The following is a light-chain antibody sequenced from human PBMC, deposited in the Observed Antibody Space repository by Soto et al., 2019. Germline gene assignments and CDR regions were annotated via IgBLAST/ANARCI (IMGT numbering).Light chain of an antibody. V-gene: IGKV3-15*01. CDR2: GAS. CDR1: QSVSSN. CDR3: QQRSTWPPT. Sequence: EIVMTQSPATLSVSPGERATLSCRASQSVSSNLAWYQQKPGQAPRLLIYGASTRATGIPARFSGSGSGTEFTPTISSLEPEDFAVYYCQQRSTWPPTFGQGTKVDIK. J-gene: IGKJ1*01.